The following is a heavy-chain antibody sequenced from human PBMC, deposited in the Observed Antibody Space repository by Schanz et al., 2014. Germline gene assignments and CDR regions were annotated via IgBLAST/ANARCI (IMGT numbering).Heavy chain of an antibody. Sequence: VQLVESGGGVVQPGGSLGLSCVVSGFTVSSDHMSWVRQAPGKGLEWVSTIYASGATYYADSVKRRFTISRDISKNTLHLQVTSLRAEDTAIYYCARDGNYYGSRNYYKTPYYFDYWGQGTLVTVSS. CDR3: ARDGNYYGSRNYYKTPYYFDY. CDR1: GFTVSSDH. J-gene: IGHJ4*02. D-gene: IGHD3-10*01. V-gene: IGHV3-66*01. CDR2: IYASGAT.